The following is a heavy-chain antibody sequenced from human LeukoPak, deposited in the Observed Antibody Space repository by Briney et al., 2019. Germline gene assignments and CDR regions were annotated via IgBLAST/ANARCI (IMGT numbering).Heavy chain of an antibody. J-gene: IGHJ3*02. CDR1: GYTFTDYY. V-gene: IGHV1-2*02. Sequence: ASVKVSCKASGYTFTDYYMHWVRQAPGRGLEWMVWINPNSGGTNYAQKFQGRVTMTIDTSISTAYLEVPGLRSDDTAVYYCARRSYRSGNDDDAFDIWGQGTMVTVSS. CDR2: INPNSGGT. CDR3: ARRSYRSGNDDDAFDI. D-gene: IGHD3-10*01.